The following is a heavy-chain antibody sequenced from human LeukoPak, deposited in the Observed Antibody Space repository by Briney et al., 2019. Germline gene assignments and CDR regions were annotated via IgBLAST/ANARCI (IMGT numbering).Heavy chain of an antibody. J-gene: IGHJ3*02. CDR1: GFTFSSYA. Sequence: GGSLRLSCVASGFTFSSYAMTWVRQAPGKGLEWVSAMTTSDTYYADSVKGRFTISRDNSKNTLSLRMNSLRAEDTAVYYCAKDRGNFWSGDAFDIWGQGTVVTVSS. V-gene: IGHV3-23*01. D-gene: IGHD3-3*01. CDR2: MTTSDT. CDR3: AKDRGNFWSGDAFDI.